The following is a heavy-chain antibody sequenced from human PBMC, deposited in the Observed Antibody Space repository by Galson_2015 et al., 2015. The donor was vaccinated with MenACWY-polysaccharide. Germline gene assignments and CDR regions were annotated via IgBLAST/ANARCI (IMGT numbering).Heavy chain of an antibody. Sequence: SVKVSCKASGYTFTNYGISWVRQAPGHGLEWMGWISAYTNNTKYAQKLQGRVTMTTDTSTRTAYMELRSLRPDDTAVYFCVRAGWKHFEVILEFGLGGQGTLVTVSS. J-gene: IGHJ4*02. CDR2: ISAYTNNT. CDR1: GYTFTNYG. D-gene: IGHD4-23*01. V-gene: IGHV1-18*01. CDR3: VRAGWKHFEVILEFGL.